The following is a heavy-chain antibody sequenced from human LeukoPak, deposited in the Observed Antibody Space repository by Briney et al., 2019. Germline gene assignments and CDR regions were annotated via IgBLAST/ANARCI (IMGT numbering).Heavy chain of an antibody. CDR3: ASELDDDIMTGYSQP. Sequence: SVKVSCKASGFTFRSSAIQWVRQARGQRLEWIGWIVVGSGKTNYARKFQERVTITRDMSTSTAHMELSSLRSEDTAVYYCASELDDDIMTGYSQPWGQGTLVTVSS. J-gene: IGHJ5*02. V-gene: IGHV1-58*02. D-gene: IGHD3-9*01. CDR1: GFTFRSSA. CDR2: IVVGSGKT.